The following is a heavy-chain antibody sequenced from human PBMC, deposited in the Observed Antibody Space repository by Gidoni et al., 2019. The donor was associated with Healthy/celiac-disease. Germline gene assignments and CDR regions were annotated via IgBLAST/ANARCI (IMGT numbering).Heavy chain of an antibody. D-gene: IGHD3-3*01. CDR2: INPSGGST. V-gene: IGHV1-46*01. CDR1: RYTFTSNY. Sequence: QVQLVQSGAEVKKPGASVKVSCKASRYTFTSNYIHWVRQAPGQGLEWMGIINPSGGSTSYAQKVQGIVTRTRDTSTSTVYMELSSLRSEDTAVYYCASSSQSYDFWSGYYDYYYYYGMDVWGQGTTVTVSS. J-gene: IGHJ6*02. CDR3: ASSSQSYDFWSGYYDYYYYYGMDV.